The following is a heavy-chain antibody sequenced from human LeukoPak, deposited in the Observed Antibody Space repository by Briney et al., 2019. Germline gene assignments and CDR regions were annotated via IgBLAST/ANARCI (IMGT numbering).Heavy chain of an antibody. J-gene: IGHJ4*02. Sequence: PGGSLRLSCAASGFTFSGYGMSWVRQAPGKGLEWVANIKQDGSEKYYVDSVKGRFTISRDNAKNSLYLQMNSLRAEDTAVYYCARVTHDSGGYYYGGLYYFDYWGQGTLVTVSS. V-gene: IGHV3-7*01. CDR2: IKQDGSEK. CDR3: ARVTHDSGGYYYGGLYYFDY. CDR1: GFTFSGYG. D-gene: IGHD3-22*01.